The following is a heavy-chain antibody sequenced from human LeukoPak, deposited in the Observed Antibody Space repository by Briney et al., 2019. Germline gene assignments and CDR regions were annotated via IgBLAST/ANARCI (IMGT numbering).Heavy chain of an antibody. CDR3: ASGIRERGFDY. CDR2: ISSTGSSI. CDR1: GFTFSDYY. D-gene: IGHD1-1*01. J-gene: IGHJ4*02. Sequence: GGSLRLSCAASGFTFSDYYMSWIRQAPGKGLQWVSYISSTGSSISYADSVKGRFTISRDNAKNSLYLQMNSLRAEDTALYFCASGIRERGFDYWGQGTLVTVSS. V-gene: IGHV3-11*04.